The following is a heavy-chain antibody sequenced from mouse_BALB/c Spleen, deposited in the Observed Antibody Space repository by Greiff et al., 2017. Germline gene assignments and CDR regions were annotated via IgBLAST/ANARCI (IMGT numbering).Heavy chain of an antibody. V-gene: IGHV5-12-2*01. CDR3: ARLITTYYFDY. Sequence: DVKLVESGGGLVQPGGSLKLSCAASGFTFSSYTMSWVRQTPEKRLEWVAYISNGGGSTYYPDTVKGRFTISRDNAKNTLYLQMSSLKSEDTAMYYCARLITTYYFDYWGQGTTLTVSS. D-gene: IGHD1-1*01. CDR1: GFTFSSYT. J-gene: IGHJ2*01. CDR2: ISNGGGST.